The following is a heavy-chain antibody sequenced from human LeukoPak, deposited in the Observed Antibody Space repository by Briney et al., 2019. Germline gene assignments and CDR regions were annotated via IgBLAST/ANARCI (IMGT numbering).Heavy chain of an antibody. CDR1: GYGFTNYW. J-gene: IGHJ3*02. V-gene: IGHV5-51*01. D-gene: IGHD3-22*01. CDR2: IYPGDSDT. CDR3: ARPPRDDSSAYYSAFDI. Sequence: GESLKISCKGSGYGFTNYWIGWVRQLPGKGLEWMGIIYPGDSDTRYSPSFQGQVTISADKSISTAYLQWSSLKASDTAMYYCARPPRDDSSAYYSAFDIWGQGTMVTVSS.